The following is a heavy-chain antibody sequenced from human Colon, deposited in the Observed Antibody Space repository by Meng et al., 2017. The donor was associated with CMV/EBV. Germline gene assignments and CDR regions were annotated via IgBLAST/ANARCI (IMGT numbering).Heavy chain of an antibody. CDR3: ARAKIVVVVAATLSSFDP. V-gene: IGHV4-4*02. CDR2: ISHSGST. J-gene: IGHJ5*02. D-gene: IGHD2-15*01. CDR1: YISSSNW. Sequence: YISSSNWWSWVRQPPGKGLEWIGEISHSGSTNYNPSLKSRVTISVDKSKNQFSLKLSSVTAADTAVYYCARAKIVVVVAATLSSFDPWGQGTLVTVSS.